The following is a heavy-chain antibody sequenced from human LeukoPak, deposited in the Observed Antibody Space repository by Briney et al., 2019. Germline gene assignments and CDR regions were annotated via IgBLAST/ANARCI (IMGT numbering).Heavy chain of an antibody. V-gene: IGHV1-8*01. CDR1: GYTFTSYD. D-gene: IGHD2-2*01. Sequence: ASVKVSCKASGYTFTSYDINWVRQATGQGPEWMGWMNPNSGNTGYAQKFQGRVTMTRNTSISTAYMELSSLRSEDTAVYYCARGRFRYKGSTISFEYWGQGTLVTVSS. J-gene: IGHJ4*02. CDR2: MNPNSGNT. CDR3: ARGRFRYKGSTISFEY.